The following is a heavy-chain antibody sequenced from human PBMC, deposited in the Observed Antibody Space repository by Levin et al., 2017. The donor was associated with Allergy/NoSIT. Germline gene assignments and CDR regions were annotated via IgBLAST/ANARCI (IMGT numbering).Heavy chain of an antibody. CDR1: GFTFRSYA. D-gene: IGHD3-9*01. J-gene: IGHJ5*02. Sequence: LSLPCAASGFTFRSYAMSWVRQAPGKGLEWVSAISGSGGSTYYADSVKGRFTISRDNSKNTLYLQMNSLRAEDTAVYYCAKKGNKLNYDILTGYYHWGQGTLVTVSS. CDR2: ISGSGGST. CDR3: AKKGNKLNYDILTGYYH. V-gene: IGHV3-23*01.